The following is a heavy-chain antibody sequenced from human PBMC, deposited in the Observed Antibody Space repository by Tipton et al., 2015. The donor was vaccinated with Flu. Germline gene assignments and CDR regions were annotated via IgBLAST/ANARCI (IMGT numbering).Heavy chain of an antibody. CDR1: GGSFRGYY. CDR2: INDVGST. Sequence: LRLSCAVYGGSFRGYYWSWIRQPPGKGLEWIGQINDVGSTNYNSTLKSRVTISVDTSKNQFSLNLSSVTTADTAVYYCAKRGYSYAWDYWGQGTLVTVSS. CDR3: AKRGYSYAWDY. J-gene: IGHJ4*02. V-gene: IGHV4-34*01. D-gene: IGHD5-18*01.